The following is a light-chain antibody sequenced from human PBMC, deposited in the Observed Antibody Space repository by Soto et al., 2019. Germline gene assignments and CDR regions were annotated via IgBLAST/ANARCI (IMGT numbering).Light chain of an antibody. CDR3: QQLNSYPPMYT. CDR1: QGISSY. J-gene: IGKJ2*01. V-gene: IGKV1-9*01. Sequence: IQLTQSPSSLSASVGDRVTITCRASQGISSYLAWYQQKPGKTPKLLIYAASTLQSGVPSRFSGSGSGTDFTLTISSLQPEDFATYYCQQLNSYPPMYTFGQGTKVDIK. CDR2: AAS.